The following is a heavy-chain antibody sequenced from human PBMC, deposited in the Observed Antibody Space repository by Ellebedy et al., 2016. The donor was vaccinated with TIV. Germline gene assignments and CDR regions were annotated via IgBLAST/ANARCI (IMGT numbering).Heavy chain of an antibody. V-gene: IGHV4-39*01. J-gene: IGHJ4*02. D-gene: IGHD2-21*02. CDR1: GGSVSSTRYY. CDR3: ARTDPWQPIDD. Sequence: MPSETLSLTCSVSGGSVSSTRYYWAWIRQPPGTGLEYIGSVYYSGSPSYNPSFKSRVTLSADTSKNQFSLNLRTVTAADTAVYYCARTDPWQPIDDWGQGILVSVSS. CDR2: VYYSGSP.